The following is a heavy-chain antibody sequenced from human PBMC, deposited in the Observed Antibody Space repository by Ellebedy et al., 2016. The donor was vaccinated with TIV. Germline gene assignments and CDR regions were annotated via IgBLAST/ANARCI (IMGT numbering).Heavy chain of an antibody. CDR2: IRSTGSDK. V-gene: IGHV3-21*06. CDR3: SRGWSTPDS. CDR1: GFTFSNYN. J-gene: IGHJ4*02. D-gene: IGHD2-15*01. Sequence: GESLKISCVASGFTFSNYNMNWVRQSPGKGLEWVSSIRSTGSDKYYAESVKGRFTISRDNAQDTLFLQMNSLRAEDTAVYFCSRGWSTPDSWGQGTLVIDSS.